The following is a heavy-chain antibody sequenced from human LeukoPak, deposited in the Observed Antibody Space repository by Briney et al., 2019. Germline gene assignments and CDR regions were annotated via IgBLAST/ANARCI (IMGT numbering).Heavy chain of an antibody. CDR2: IIPILGIA. Sequence: SVKVSCKASGGTFSSYAISWVRQAPGQGLEWMGRIIPILGIANYAQKFQGRVTITADKSTSTAYMELSSLRSEDTAVYYCARYSSGWYVDYWGQGTLITVSS. D-gene: IGHD6-19*01. CDR1: GGTFSSYA. V-gene: IGHV1-69*04. J-gene: IGHJ4*02. CDR3: ARYSSGWYVDY.